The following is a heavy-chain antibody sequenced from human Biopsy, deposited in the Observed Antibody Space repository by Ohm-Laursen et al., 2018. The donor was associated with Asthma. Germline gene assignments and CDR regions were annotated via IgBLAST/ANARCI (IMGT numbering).Heavy chain of an antibody. CDR3: ARKAGSCISRTCYSLDF. Sequence: GSSVKVSCKSLGGTFNTYVIGWLRQAPGQGLEWMGGINSVFGTTTYPQKFRDRVTITADDSTSTVYMELSSLRSEDTAVYYCARKAGSCISRTCYSLDFWGQGTLVTVSS. CDR1: GGTFNTYV. J-gene: IGHJ4*02. CDR2: INSVFGTT. D-gene: IGHD2-2*01. V-gene: IGHV1-69*01.